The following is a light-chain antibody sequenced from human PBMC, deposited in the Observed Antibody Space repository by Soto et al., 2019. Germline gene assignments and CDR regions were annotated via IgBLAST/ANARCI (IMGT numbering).Light chain of an antibody. CDR1: SSNIGAGYD. CDR2: GNN. J-gene: IGLJ1*01. Sequence: QSVLTQPPSVSGAPGQRVTISCTGSSSNIGAGYDVQWYQQLPGTAPKLLIYGNNQRPSGVPDRLSGSKSGTSASLAITGLQAEDEADYYCQSYDSSLSGSYVFGTGTQLTVL. V-gene: IGLV1-40*01. CDR3: QSYDSSLSGSYV.